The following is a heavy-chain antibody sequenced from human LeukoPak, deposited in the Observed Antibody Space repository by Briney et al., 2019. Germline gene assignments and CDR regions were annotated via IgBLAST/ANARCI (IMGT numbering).Heavy chain of an antibody. Sequence: SETLSLTCAVYGGSFSSYYWGWIRQPPGKGLEWIGSIYYSGSTYYNPSLKSRVTISVDTSKNQFSLKLSSVTAADTAVYYCARRPSSRFNWFDPWGQGTLVTVSS. J-gene: IGHJ5*02. V-gene: IGHV4-39*01. CDR2: IYYSGST. CDR1: GGSFSSYY. CDR3: ARRPSSRFNWFDP.